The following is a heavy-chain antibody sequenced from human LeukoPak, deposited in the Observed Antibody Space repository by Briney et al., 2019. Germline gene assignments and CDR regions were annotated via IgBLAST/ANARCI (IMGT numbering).Heavy chain of an antibody. Sequence: PVGSLRLSCAASGFTFSSYWMSWVRQAPGTGLEWVANINQDGREKYYVDSVKGRFTISRDNAKNSLYLQMNSLRAEDTAVYFCARGDKFSGDYWGQGTLVTVSS. CDR2: INQDGREK. D-gene: IGHD2-15*01. J-gene: IGHJ4*02. CDR3: ARGDKFSGDY. CDR1: GFTFSSYW. V-gene: IGHV3-7*04.